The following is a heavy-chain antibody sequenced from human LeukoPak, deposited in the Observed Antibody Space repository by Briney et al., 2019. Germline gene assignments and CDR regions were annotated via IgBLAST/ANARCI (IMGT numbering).Heavy chain of an antibody. V-gene: IGHV3-43*01. CDR1: GFTFDDYT. CDR3: AKAYYYDSSGYYFDY. J-gene: IGHJ4*02. CDR2: ISWDGGST. D-gene: IGHD3-22*01. Sequence: GGSLRLSCAASGFTFDDYTMHWVRQAPGKGLEWVSPISWDGGSTYYADSAKGRFTISRDNSKNSLYLQMNSLRTEDTALYYCAKAYYYDSSGYYFDYWGQGTLVTVSS.